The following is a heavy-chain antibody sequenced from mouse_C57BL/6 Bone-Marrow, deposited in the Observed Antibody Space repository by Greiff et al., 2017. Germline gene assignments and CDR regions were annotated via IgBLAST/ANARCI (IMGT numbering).Heavy chain of an antibody. J-gene: IGHJ4*01. V-gene: IGHV2-6*01. CDR1: GFSLTSYG. D-gene: IGHD1-1*01. CDR3: AILLRYPRAMDY. Sequence: VQLQQSGPGLVAPSQSLSITCTVSGFSLTSYGVDWVRQSPGKGLEWLGVICGVGSTNYNSALKSRLSISKDNTKSQVFLKMNSLQTDDTAMYYCAILLRYPRAMDYWGQGTSVTVSS. CDR2: ICGVGST.